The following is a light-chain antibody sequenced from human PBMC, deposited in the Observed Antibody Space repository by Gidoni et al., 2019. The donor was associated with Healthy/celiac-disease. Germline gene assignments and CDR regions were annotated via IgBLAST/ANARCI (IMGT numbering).Light chain of an antibody. CDR3: QQSYSTPLT. J-gene: IGKJ4*01. CDR1: PSISSY. CDR2: AAS. Sequence: DIQITQSPSSLSASVGDRVTITCPASPSISSYLNWYQQKPGKAHKLLSYAASSLQCGVPSRFRGSGSGTDFTLTISSLQPEDFATYYCQQSYSTPLTFGGGTKVKIK. V-gene: IGKV1-39*01.